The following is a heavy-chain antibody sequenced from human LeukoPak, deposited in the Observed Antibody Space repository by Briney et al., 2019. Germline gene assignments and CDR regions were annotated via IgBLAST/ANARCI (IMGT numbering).Heavy chain of an antibody. CDR1: SDSISSYY. CDR3: ARMTLLGPEYYYYYYMDV. CDR2: IYYSGST. Sequence: PSETLSLTCTVSSDSISSYYWSWIRQPPGKGLEWIGFIYYSGSTNYNPSLRSRVTISVDTSKNQFSLKLSSVTAADTAVYYCARMTLLGPEYYYYYYMDVWGKGTAVTVSS. J-gene: IGHJ6*03. D-gene: IGHD2/OR15-2a*01. V-gene: IGHV4-59*08.